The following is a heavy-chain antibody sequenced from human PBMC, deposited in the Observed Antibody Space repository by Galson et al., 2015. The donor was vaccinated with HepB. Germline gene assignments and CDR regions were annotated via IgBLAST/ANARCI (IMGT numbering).Heavy chain of an antibody. D-gene: IGHD3-22*01. Sequence: SLRLTCAASGFTFSSYGMHWVRQAPGKGLEWVAVIWSDGSTKYYVDSVRGRFTISRDNSKNTLYLQMNSLRGEDTAVYYCARDSSYYYDTSGYFDYWGQGTLVTVSS. V-gene: IGHV3-33*01. CDR2: IWSDGSTK. J-gene: IGHJ4*02. CDR1: GFTFSSYG. CDR3: ARDSSYYYDTSGYFDY.